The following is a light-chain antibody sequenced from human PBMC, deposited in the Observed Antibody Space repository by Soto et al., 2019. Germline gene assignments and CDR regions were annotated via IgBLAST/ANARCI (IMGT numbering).Light chain of an antibody. CDR1: SSNIGSNT. V-gene: IGLV1-44*01. CDR3: AAWDDSLNGHVV. CDR2: SNN. Sequence: QSVLTQPPSASGTPGQRVTISCSGSSSNIGSNTVNWYQQLPGTAPKLLIYSNNQLPSGVPDRFSGSKSGTSASLAISGLQYEDEADYYCAAWDDSLNGHVVFGGWTKVTVL. J-gene: IGLJ2*01.